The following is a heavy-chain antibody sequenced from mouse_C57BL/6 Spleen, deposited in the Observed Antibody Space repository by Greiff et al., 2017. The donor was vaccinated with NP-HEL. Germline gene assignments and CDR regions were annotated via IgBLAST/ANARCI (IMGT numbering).Heavy chain of an antibody. CDR2: ISDGGSYT. CDR1: GFTFSSYA. Sequence: EVQLVESGGGLVKPGGSLKLSCAASGFTFSSYAMSWVRQTPEKRLEWVATISDGGSYTYYPDNVKGRFTISRDNDKNNLYLQMSHLKSEDTAMYYCARDAYWGQGTLVTVSA. CDR3: ARDAY. V-gene: IGHV5-4*01. J-gene: IGHJ3*01.